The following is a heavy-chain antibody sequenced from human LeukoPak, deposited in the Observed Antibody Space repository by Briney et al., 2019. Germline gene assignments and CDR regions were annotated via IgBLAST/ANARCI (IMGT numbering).Heavy chain of an antibody. V-gene: IGHV1-18*01. CDR1: GYTFTSYG. CDR2: ISAYNGNT. Sequence: AASAKVSCKASGYTFTSYGISWVRQAPGQGLEWMGWISAYNGNTNYAQKLQGRVTMTTDTSTSTAYMEPRSLRSDDTAVYYCARDLWAYYYDSSGSQRYWGQGTLVTVSS. CDR3: ARDLWAYYYDSSGSQRY. J-gene: IGHJ4*02. D-gene: IGHD3-22*01.